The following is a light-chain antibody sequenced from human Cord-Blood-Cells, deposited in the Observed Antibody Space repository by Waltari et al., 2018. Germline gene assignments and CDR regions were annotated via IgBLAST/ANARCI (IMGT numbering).Light chain of an antibody. CDR3: QSYDSSLSGYV. CDR1: SPNTGAGYD. V-gene: IGLV1-40*01. CDR2: GNS. J-gene: IGLJ1*01. Sequence: QSVLTQPPSVSGAPGQRVTIPCTGSSPNTGAGYDVHWYQQLPGPAPNLLIYGNSNRPSGVPDRFSGSKSGTSASLAITGLQAEDEADYYCQSYDSSLSGYVFGTGTKVTVL.